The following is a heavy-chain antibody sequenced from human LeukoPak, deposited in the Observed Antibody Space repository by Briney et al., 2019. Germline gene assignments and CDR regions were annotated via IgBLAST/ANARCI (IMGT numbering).Heavy chain of an antibody. CDR2: IKQDGGEK. J-gene: IGHJ4*02. CDR1: GFAFDEHG. D-gene: IGHD2-2*01. V-gene: IGHV3-7*01. CDR3: ARDRAPAATL. Sequence: GGSLRLSCTASGFAFDEHGMSWVRQVPGKGLEWVANIKQDGGEKYYVDSVKGRFTISRDNAKDSLYLQMNSLRAEDTAVYYCARDRAPAATLWGQGTLVTVSS.